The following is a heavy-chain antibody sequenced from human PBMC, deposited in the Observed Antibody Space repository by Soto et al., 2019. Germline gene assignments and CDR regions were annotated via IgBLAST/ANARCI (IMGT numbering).Heavy chain of an antibody. Sequence: GGSLRLSCAASGFTFSSYGMHWVRQAPGKGLEWVAVIWYDGSNKYYADSVKGRFTISRDNSKNTLYLQMNSLRAEDTAVYYCARAYREVQQLSYWGQGTLVTVSS. D-gene: IGHD6-6*01. J-gene: IGHJ4*02. CDR2: IWYDGSNK. CDR1: GFTFSSYG. V-gene: IGHV3-33*01. CDR3: ARAYREVQQLSY.